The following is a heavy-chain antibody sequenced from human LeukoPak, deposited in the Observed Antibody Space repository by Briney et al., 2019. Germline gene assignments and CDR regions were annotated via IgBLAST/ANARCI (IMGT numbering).Heavy chain of an antibody. CDR3: ARQGDRGYSYGV. Sequence: SETLSLTCAVYGGSFSDYYWSWIRQPPGKGLEWIGEINHSGSTNYNPSLKSRVTISVGTSKNQFSLKLSSVTAADTAVYYCARQGDRGYSYGVWGQGTLVSVSS. J-gene: IGHJ4*02. CDR2: INHSGST. V-gene: IGHV4-34*01. D-gene: IGHD5-18*01. CDR1: GGSFSDYY.